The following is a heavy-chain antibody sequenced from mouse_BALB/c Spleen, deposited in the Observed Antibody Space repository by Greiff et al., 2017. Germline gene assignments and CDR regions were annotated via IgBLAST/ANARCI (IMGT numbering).Heavy chain of an antibody. CDR3: ARGDGNYFQFAY. CDR1: GYAFTNYL. D-gene: IGHD2-1*01. V-gene: IGHV1-54*01. Sequence: VQLQQSGAELVRPGTSVKVSCKASGYAFTNYLIEWVKQRPGQGLEWIGVINPGSGGTNYNEKFKGKATLTADKSSSTAYMQLSSLTSDDSAVYFCARGDGNYFQFAYWGQGTLVTVSA. CDR2: INPGSGGT. J-gene: IGHJ3*01.